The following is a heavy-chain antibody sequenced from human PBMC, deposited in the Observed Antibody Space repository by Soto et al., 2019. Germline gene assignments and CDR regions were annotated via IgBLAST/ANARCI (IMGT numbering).Heavy chain of an antibody. Sequence: QVQLVQSGAEVKKPGASVKVSCKTSGYHFTRYYIHWVRQAPGKRLEWMGIINPTGGRATYAQKFQGRVSMTRDTSTTTVYMELTGLKSEDTAVYFCSRDRCSSTSCYPDYWGQGTLVTVSS. J-gene: IGHJ4*02. CDR2: INPTGGRA. V-gene: IGHV1-46*03. D-gene: IGHD2-2*01. CDR1: GYHFTRYY. CDR3: SRDRCSSTSCYPDY.